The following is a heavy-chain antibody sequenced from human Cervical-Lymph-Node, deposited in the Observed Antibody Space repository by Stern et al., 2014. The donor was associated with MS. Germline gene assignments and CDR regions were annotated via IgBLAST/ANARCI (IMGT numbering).Heavy chain of an antibody. D-gene: IGHD6-13*01. J-gene: IGHJ1*01. Sequence: VQLVQSEGGVVQPGRSLRLSCAASGFTFNTYGMHWVRQASGKGLEWGAVIWYDGSYTFYSDAVKGRFTVSRDDSKSTLFLQMNSLRAEDTAVYYCASSIVAAEYFNHWGQGTLVTVSS. CDR2: IWYDGSYT. CDR3: ASSIVAAEYFNH. CDR1: GFTFNTYG. V-gene: IGHV3-33*01.